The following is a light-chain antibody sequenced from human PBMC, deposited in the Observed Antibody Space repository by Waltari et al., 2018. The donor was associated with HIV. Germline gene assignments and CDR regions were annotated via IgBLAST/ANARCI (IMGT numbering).Light chain of an antibody. Sequence: DIQMTQSPSSLSASVGDRVTITCRTSQDIRNDVGWYQQKPGRAPNRLIYAASSLQSGVPSRFSGSGSGTEFTLTISSLQPEDFASYYCLQHHAYPWTFGQGTKVEIE. CDR3: LQHHAYPWT. CDR1: QDIRND. CDR2: AAS. V-gene: IGKV1-17*01. J-gene: IGKJ1*01.